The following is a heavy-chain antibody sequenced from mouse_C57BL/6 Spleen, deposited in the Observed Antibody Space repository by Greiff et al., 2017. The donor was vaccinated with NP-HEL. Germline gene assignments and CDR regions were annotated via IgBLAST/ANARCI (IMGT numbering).Heavy chain of an antibody. D-gene: IGHD1-3*01. Sequence: QVQLKQSGPGLVQPSQRLSITCTVSGFSLTSYGVHWVRQSPGKGLEWLGVIWSGGSTDYNAAFISRLSISKDNSKSQVFFKMNSLQADDTAIYYCAGLLKAYWGQGTLVTVSA. CDR1: GFSLTSYG. CDR3: AGLLKAY. J-gene: IGHJ3*01. CDR2: IWSGGST. V-gene: IGHV2-2*01.